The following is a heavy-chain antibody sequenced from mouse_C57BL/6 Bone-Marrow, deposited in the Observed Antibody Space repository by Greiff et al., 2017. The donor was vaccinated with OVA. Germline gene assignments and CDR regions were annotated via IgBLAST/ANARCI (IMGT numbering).Heavy chain of an antibody. CDR3: AYYYGSSPCAY. CDR1: GYTFTSYW. J-gene: IGHJ3*01. V-gene: IGHV1-59*01. D-gene: IGHD1-1*01. Sequence: QVQLQQPGAELVRPGTSVKLSCKASGYTFTSYWMHWVKQRPGQGLEWIGVIDPSDSYTNYNQKFKGKATLTVDTSSSTAYMQLSSLTSEDSAVYYCAYYYGSSPCAYWGQGTLVTVSA. CDR2: IDPSDSYT.